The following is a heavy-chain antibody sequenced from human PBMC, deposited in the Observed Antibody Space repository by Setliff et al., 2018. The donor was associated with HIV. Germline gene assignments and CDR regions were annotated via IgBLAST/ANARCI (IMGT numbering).Heavy chain of an antibody. CDR2: VYTTGSA. D-gene: IGHD6-19*01. Sequence: SETMSLTCTVSGASFIRSRYYWSWIRQPAGKGLEWIGHVYTTGSASYNPSLESRVTILEALSKNQFSLNLDSVTAADTAVYFSARALAGGSGWNYFDLWGPGTLVTVSS. J-gene: IGHJ4*02. CDR1: GASFIRSRYY. CDR3: ARALAGGSGWNYFDL. V-gene: IGHV4-61*09.